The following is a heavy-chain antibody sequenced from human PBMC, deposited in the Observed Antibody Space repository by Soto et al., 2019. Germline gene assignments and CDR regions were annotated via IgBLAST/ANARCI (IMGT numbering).Heavy chain of an antibody. CDR2: INAIFGTA. Sequence: AVKVSCQASGCTFRSYAISWVRQAPGQGFEWMGGINAIFGTATYAQKFQGRVTINADKTTSTAYMELSSLRSEDTAVYYCARRKWRQTDGFDYWGQGTLVTVSS. J-gene: IGHJ4*02. CDR1: GCTFRSYA. V-gene: IGHV1-69*06. D-gene: IGHD5-12*01. CDR3: ARRKWRQTDGFDY.